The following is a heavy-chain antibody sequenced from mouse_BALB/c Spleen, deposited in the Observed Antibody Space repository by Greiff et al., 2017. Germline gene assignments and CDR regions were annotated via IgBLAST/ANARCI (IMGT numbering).Heavy chain of an antibody. CDR3: ARSGGYDGGFAY. D-gene: IGHD2-2*01. CDR1: GFTFSSFG. V-gene: IGHV5-17*02. Sequence: EVKLMESGGGLVQPGGSRKLSCAASGFTFSSFGMHWVRQAPEKGLEWVAYISSGSSTIYYADTVKGRFTISRDNPKNTLFLQMTSLRSEDTAMYYCARSGGYDGGFAYWGQGTLVTVSA. CDR2: ISSGSSTI. J-gene: IGHJ3*01.